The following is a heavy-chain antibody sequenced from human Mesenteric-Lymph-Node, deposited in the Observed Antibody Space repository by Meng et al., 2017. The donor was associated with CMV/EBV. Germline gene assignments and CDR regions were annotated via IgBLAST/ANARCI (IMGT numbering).Heavy chain of an antibody. V-gene: IGHV3-7*03. D-gene: IGHD3-10*01. CDR2: IKQDGSEK. J-gene: IGHJ4*02. Sequence: GESLKISCAASGFTFSSYWMSWVRQAPGKGLEWVANIKQDGSEKYYVDSVKGRFTISRDNAKNSLYLQMNSLRAEDTAVYYCAKGDLTMVRGVIDYWGQGTLVTVSS. CDR3: AKGDLTMVRGVIDY. CDR1: GFTFSSYW.